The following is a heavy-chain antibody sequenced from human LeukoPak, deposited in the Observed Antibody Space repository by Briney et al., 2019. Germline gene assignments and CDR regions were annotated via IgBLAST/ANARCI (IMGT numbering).Heavy chain of an antibody. CDR1: GFTFSSYA. CDR3: AREGVVVITYYYFDY. V-gene: IGHV3-23*01. CDR2: ISGSGGST. Sequence: PGGSLRLSCAASGFTFSSYAMSWVRQAPGKGLEWVSAISGSGGSTYYADSVKGRFTISRDNSKNTLYLQMNSLRAEDTAVYYCAREGVVVITYYYFDYWGQGTLVTVSS. D-gene: IGHD3-22*01. J-gene: IGHJ4*02.